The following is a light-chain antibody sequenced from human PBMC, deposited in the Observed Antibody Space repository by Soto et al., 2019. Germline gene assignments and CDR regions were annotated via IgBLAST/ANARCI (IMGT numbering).Light chain of an antibody. CDR3: QQSYSTPPYT. Sequence: DIQMTQSPSSLSASVGDRVTITCRASQSISSYLNLYQQKPGKAPKLLIYAASSLQSGVPSRFSGSASGTDFALTISSLPPEDFATYYCQQSYSTPPYTFGQGTKLEIK. CDR1: QSISSY. J-gene: IGKJ2*01. CDR2: AAS. V-gene: IGKV1-39*01.